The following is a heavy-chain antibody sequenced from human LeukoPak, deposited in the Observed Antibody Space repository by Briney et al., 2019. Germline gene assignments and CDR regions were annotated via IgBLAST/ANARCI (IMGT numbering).Heavy chain of an antibody. CDR2: ISSSSSYI. D-gene: IGHD3-22*01. CDR1: GFTFSSYS. V-gene: IGHV3-21*01. J-gene: IGHJ4*02. CDR3: AIYYDSSGYYSPFDY. Sequence: PGGSLRLSCAAFGFTFSSYSMNWVRQAPGKGLEWVSSISSSSSYIYYADSVKGRFTISRDNAKNSLYLQMNSLRAEDTAVYYCAIYYDSSGYYSPFDYWGQGTLVTVSS.